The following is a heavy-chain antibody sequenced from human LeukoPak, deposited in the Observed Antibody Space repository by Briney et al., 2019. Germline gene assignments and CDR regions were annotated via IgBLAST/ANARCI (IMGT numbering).Heavy chain of an antibody. D-gene: IGHD3-3*01. CDR1: GGTFSSYA. Sequence: PVKVSCKASGGTFSSYAISWVRQAPGQGLEWMGGIIPIFGTANYAQKFQGRVTITTDESTSTAYMELSSLRSEDTAVYYCARDRGDFWSGYYDYWGQGTLVTVSS. J-gene: IGHJ4*02. V-gene: IGHV1-69*05. CDR3: ARDRGDFWSGYYDY. CDR2: IIPIFGTA.